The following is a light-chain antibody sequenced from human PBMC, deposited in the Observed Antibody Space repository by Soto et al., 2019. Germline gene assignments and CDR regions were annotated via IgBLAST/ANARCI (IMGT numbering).Light chain of an antibody. V-gene: IGKV3-20*01. CDR1: QRLIISY. Sequence: IVMTHSPATLSVSPGERATLSCRASQRLIISYIAWYQQKPGQAPRLLVHGASRRATGIPDRFSGSGSGTDFTLTISRLEPEDFAVYYCQQYDYWPRKFGQGTKVDIK. CDR3: QQYDYWPRK. CDR2: GAS. J-gene: IGKJ1*01.